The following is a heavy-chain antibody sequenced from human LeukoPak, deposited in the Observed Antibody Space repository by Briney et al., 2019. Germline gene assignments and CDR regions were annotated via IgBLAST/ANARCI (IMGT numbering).Heavy chain of an antibody. CDR1: GGSISSNNYY. CDR3: ARGRYSAGDNWFDP. Sequence: SETLSLTCTVSGGSISSNNYYWGWIRQPPGKGLEWIGSIYYSGSTYYNPSLKSRVTISVDTSKNQFSLKLSSVTAADTAVYYCARGRYSAGDNWFDPWGQGTLVTVSS. J-gene: IGHJ5*02. CDR2: IYYSGST. V-gene: IGHV4-39*01. D-gene: IGHD3-9*01.